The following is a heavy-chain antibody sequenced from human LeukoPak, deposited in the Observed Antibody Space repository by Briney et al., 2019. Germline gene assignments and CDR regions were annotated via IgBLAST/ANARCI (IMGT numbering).Heavy chain of an antibody. Sequence: GASVKVSCKASGGTFSSYAISWVRQAPGQGLEWMGGIIPIFGTANYAQKFQGRVTITADESTSTAYMELSSLRSEDTAVYYCARDLWDYVWGSYRPPGYFDYWGQGTLVTVSS. CDR1: GGTFSSYA. V-gene: IGHV1-69*13. J-gene: IGHJ4*02. D-gene: IGHD3-16*02. CDR3: ARDLWDYVWGSYRPPGYFDY. CDR2: IIPIFGTA.